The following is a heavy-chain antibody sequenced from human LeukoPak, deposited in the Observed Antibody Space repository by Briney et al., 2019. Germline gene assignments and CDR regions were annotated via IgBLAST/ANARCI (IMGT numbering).Heavy chain of an antibody. D-gene: IGHD3-22*01. CDR1: GFTFSSYA. CDR2: ISSNGGST. J-gene: IGHJ4*02. V-gene: IGHV3-64*01. CDR3: ARGPRGNYYYDSSGYIDY. Sequence: GGSLRLSCAASGFTFSSYAMRWVRQAPGKGLEYVSAISSNGGSTYYANSVKGRFTISRDNSKNTLYLQMGSLRAEDMAVYYCARGPRGNYYYDSSGYIDYWGQGTLVTVSS.